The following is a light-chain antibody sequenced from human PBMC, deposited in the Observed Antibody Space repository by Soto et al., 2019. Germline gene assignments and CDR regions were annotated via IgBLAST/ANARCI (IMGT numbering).Light chain of an antibody. CDR3: QQYGSSPT. J-gene: IGKJ1*01. V-gene: IGKV3-20*01. CDR2: GAS. Sequence: EIVLTQSPGTLSLSPGERATLSCRASQSVSSSYLAWYQQKPGQAPRLLIYGASSRATGIPDRFSGSGSGTDFTLTISRLEPEDFAVYYCQQYGSSPTFGQATKVEI. CDR1: QSVSSSY.